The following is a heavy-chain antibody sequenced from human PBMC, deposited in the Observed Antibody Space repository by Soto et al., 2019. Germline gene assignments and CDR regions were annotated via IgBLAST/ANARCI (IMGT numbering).Heavy chain of an antibody. J-gene: IGHJ6*02. CDR3: AKDHIAVDYYYGMDV. CDR1: GFTFSSYG. V-gene: IGHV3-30*18. D-gene: IGHD6-19*01. CDR2: ISYDGSNK. Sequence: GGSLRLSCAASGFTFSSYGMHWVRQAPGKGLEWVAVISYDGSNKYYADSVKGRFTISRDNSKNTLYLQMNSLRAEDTAVYYCAKDHIAVDYYYGMDVWGQGTTVTVSS.